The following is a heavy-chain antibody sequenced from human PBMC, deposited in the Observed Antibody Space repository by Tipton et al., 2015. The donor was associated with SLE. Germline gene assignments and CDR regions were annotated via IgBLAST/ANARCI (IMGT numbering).Heavy chain of an antibody. J-gene: IGHJ4*02. Sequence: SLRLSCAASGFTFDDYAMHWVRQAPGKGLEWVSLISGDGGSTYYADSVKGRFTISRDNSKNSLYLQMNSLRTEDTALYYCASLGYSSTWIFDYWGQGTLVTVSS. V-gene: IGHV3-43*02. CDR2: ISGDGGST. D-gene: IGHD6-13*01. CDR1: GFTFDDYA. CDR3: ASLGYSSTWIFDY.